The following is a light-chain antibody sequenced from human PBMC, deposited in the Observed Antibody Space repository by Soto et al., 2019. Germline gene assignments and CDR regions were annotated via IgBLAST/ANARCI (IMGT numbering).Light chain of an antibody. Sequence: QSALTQPPSASGSPGQSVTISCTGTSSDVGGYNYVSWYQQPPGKAPKLMIYEVSKRPSGVPDRFSGSKSGNTASLTVSGLQAEDEADYYCSSYAGSNNFGVVFGGGTKVTVL. J-gene: IGLJ2*01. CDR1: SSDVGGYNY. CDR3: SSYAGSNNFGVV. V-gene: IGLV2-8*01. CDR2: EVS.